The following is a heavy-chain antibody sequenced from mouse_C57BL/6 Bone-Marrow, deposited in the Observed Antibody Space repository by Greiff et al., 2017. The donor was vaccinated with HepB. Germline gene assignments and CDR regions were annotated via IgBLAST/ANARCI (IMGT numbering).Heavy chain of an antibody. J-gene: IGHJ4*01. CDR2: SNPNNGGT. CDR3: ARPNYSYYYAMDY. V-gene: IGHV1-18*01. CDR1: GYTFTDYN. Sequence: EVQLLQSGPELVKPGASVKIPCKASGYTFTDYNMYWVKQSHGKSLEWIGDSNPNNGGTIYNQKLKGQSTLTVDQSSSTAYMEIRSLTSEDTAVYYCARPNYSYYYAMDYWGQGTSVTGSS. D-gene: IGHD2-1*01.